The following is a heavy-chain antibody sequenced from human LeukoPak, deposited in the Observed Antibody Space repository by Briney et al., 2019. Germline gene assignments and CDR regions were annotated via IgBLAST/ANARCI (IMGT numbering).Heavy chain of an antibody. CDR2: INHSGST. D-gene: IGHD3-3*01. CDR1: GGSFSGYY. V-gene: IGHV4-34*01. CDR3: ARAGTYYDFWSGYPDDKTTYYYGMDV. J-gene: IGHJ6*02. Sequence: SETLSLTCAVYGGSFSGYYWSWIRQPPGKGLEWIGEINHSGSTNYNPSLKSRVTISVDTSKNQFSLKLSSVTAEDTAVYYCARAGTYYDFWSGYPDDKTTYYYGMDVWGQGTTVTVSS.